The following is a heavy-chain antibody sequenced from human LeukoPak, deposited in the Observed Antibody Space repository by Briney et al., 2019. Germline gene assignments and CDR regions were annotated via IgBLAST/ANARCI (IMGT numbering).Heavy chain of an antibody. J-gene: IGHJ3*02. Sequence: GGSLRLSCAASGFTFSSYSMNWVRQAPGKGLEWVSSISSSSSYIYYADSVKGRFTISRDNSKNTLYLQMNSLRAEDTAVYYCAKANRYSYGPDAFDIWGQGTMVTVSS. CDR1: GFTFSSYS. V-gene: IGHV3-21*04. D-gene: IGHD5-18*01. CDR2: ISSSSSYI. CDR3: AKANRYSYGPDAFDI.